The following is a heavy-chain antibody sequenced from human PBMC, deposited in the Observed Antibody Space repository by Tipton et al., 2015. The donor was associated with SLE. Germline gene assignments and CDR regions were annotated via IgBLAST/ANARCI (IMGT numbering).Heavy chain of an antibody. J-gene: IGHJ4*02. CDR3: ARRLHYDSSGYYHEPFDY. D-gene: IGHD3-22*01. Sequence: VQLVQSGAEVKKPGESLKISCKGSGYSFTSYWIGWVRQMPGKGLEWMGIIYPGDSDTRYSPSFQGQVTISADKSISTAYLQWSSLKASDTAMYYCARRLHYDSSGYYHEPFDYWGQGTLVTVSS. V-gene: IGHV5-51*03. CDR1: GYSFTSYW. CDR2: IYPGDSDT.